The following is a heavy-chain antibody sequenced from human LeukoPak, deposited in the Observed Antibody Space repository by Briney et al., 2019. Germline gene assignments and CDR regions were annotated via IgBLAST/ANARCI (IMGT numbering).Heavy chain of an antibody. J-gene: IGHJ4*02. CDR3: ARNSDSSGYYYFDY. CDR1: GYTFTSYD. CDR2: MNPNSGNT. Sequence: ASVKVSCKAPGYTFTSYDINWVRQATGQGLEWMGWMNPNSGNTGYAQKFQGRVTMTRNTSISTAYMELSSLRSEDTAVYYCARNSDSSGYYYFDYWGQGTLVTVSS. V-gene: IGHV1-8*01. D-gene: IGHD3-22*01.